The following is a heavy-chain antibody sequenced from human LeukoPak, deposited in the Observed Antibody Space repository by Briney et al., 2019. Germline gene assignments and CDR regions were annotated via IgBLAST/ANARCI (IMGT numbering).Heavy chain of an antibody. J-gene: IGHJ3*02. D-gene: IGHD1-1*01. CDR2: ISSSSSYI. Sequence: GGSLRLSCAASGFTFSSYSMNWVRQAPGKGLEWVSSISSSSSYIYYADSVKGRFTISRDNAKNSLYLQMNSLRAEDTAVYYCARASLAHIDWNDRGGAFDIWGQGTMVTVSS. CDR1: GFTFSSYS. CDR3: ARASLAHIDWNDRGGAFDI. V-gene: IGHV3-21*01.